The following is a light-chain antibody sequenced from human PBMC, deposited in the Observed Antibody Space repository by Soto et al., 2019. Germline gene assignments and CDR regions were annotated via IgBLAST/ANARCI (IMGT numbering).Light chain of an antibody. CDR1: QSIFSNY. CDR3: QQYGTSPRT. Sequence: EVMLTQSPGTLSLSPGERATLSCRASQSIFSNYLAWYQQKSGQAPRLLIYGASNRATGIPDRFSGSGSGTDFTLTISRLEPEDYAVYYCQQYGTSPRTFGQGTKVVFK. V-gene: IGKV3-20*01. CDR2: GAS. J-gene: IGKJ1*01.